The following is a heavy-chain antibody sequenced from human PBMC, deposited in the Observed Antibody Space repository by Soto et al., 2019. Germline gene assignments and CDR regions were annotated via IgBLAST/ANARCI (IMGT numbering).Heavy chain of an antibody. D-gene: IGHD3-10*01. CDR3: AKKGYYPSGKINLFDS. V-gene: IGHV4-38-2*01. J-gene: IGHJ4*02. CDR2: VDHSGRT. CDR1: GYSINSDYY. Sequence: SETLSLTCAVSGYSINSDYYWGWIRQPPGKGLEWIGSVDHSGRTYYSPSLRSRLTIFIDTSKNQFSLRLTSVTAADAAMYFCAKKGYYPSGKINLFDSWGPGTLVTVSS.